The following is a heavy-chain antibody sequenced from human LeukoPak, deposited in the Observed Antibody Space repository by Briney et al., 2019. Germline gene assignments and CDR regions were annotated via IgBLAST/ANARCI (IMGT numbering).Heavy chain of an antibody. CDR3: ARPVAATRKPLVY. V-gene: IGHV1-69*02. CDR2: IIPILGIA. J-gene: IGHJ4*02. Sequence: ASVKVSCKASGGTFSSYTISWVRQAPGQGLEWTGRIIPILGIANYAQKFQGRVTITADKSTSTAYMELSSLRSEDTAVYYCARPVAATRKPLVYWGQGTLVTVSS. CDR1: GGTFSSYT. D-gene: IGHD2-15*01.